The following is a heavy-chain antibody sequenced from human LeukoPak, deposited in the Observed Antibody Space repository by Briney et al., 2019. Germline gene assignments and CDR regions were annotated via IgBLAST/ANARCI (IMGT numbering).Heavy chain of an antibody. D-gene: IGHD1-26*01. CDR1: GYSFTDCY. V-gene: IGHV1-2*02. Sequence: ASVKVSCKASGYSFTDCYLHWVRQAPGQGLEWMGWINPKSGGTKFAQKLQGRVTMTRDTSINTAYMELSRLRSDDTAVYYCARDGPGEKSNFDFWGQGTLVTVSS. CDR3: ARDGPGEKSNFDF. CDR2: INPKSGGT. J-gene: IGHJ4*02.